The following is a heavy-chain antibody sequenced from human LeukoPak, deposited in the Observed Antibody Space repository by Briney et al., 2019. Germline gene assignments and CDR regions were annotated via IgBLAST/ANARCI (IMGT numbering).Heavy chain of an antibody. Sequence: QAGGSLRLSCSASGFPFSSYAMHWVRQAPGKGLEWVSSIGDNGDNTYYADSVKGRFTISRDNSRNTAYLQMNSLRAGDTAVYYCAKLLSTGAYYPIDYWGQGTLVTVSS. CDR3: AKLLSTGAYYPIDY. D-gene: IGHD3-22*01. CDR1: GFPFSSYA. V-gene: IGHV3-23*01. J-gene: IGHJ4*02. CDR2: IGDNGDNT.